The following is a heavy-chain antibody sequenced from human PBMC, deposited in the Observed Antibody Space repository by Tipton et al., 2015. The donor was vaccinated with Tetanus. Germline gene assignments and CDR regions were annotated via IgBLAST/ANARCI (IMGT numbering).Heavy chain of an antibody. Sequence: TLSLTCNVSGGPMNSDYWSWLRQPPGKGLEWIGYIYYSGRTQYNPSLKSRVTISVDTSKSQFSLHLSSVTAADTASYYCARTVRRWLQSDSWGQGTLVPVSS. D-gene: IGHD5-24*01. J-gene: IGHJ4*02. CDR3: ARTVRRWLQSDS. CDR1: GGPMNSDY. CDR2: IYYSGRT. V-gene: IGHV4-59*01.